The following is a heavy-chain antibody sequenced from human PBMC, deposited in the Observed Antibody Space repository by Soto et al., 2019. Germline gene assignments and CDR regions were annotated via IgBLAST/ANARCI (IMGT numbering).Heavy chain of an antibody. V-gene: IGHV1-69*13. Sequence: ASVKVSCKASGGTFSSYAISWVRQAPGQGLEWMGGIIPIFGTANYAQKFQGRVTITADESTSTAYMELSSLRSEDTAVYYCAREIAARLNWFDPWGQGTLVTVSS. CDR3: AREIAARLNWFDP. CDR2: IIPIFGTA. D-gene: IGHD6-6*01. CDR1: GGTFSSYA. J-gene: IGHJ5*02.